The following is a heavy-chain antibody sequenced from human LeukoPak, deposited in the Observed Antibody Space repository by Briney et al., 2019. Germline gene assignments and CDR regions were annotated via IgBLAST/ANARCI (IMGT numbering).Heavy chain of an antibody. Sequence: GGSLRLSCAASGFTFSDYYMSWIRQAPGKGLEWVSYISSSTSTIYYADSVKGRFTISRDNAKNSLYLQMNSLRAEDTAVYYCARSPRYFDWLFYFDLWGQGTLFTVSS. CDR3: ARSPRYFDWLFYFDL. CDR1: GFTFSDYY. J-gene: IGHJ4*02. V-gene: IGHV3-11*04. D-gene: IGHD3-9*01. CDR2: ISSSTSTI.